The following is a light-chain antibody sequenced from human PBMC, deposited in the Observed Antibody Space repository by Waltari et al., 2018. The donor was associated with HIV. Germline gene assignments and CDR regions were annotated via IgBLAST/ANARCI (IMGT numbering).Light chain of an antibody. V-gene: IGLV1-51*01. Sequence: QSVLTQPPSVSAAPGQMVTISCSGSSSNIGNNYVSWYQQLPGTAPKLLIYVNHRLPSGIPDRFSGSKSGTSATLGITGLQTGDEADYYCGAWDSSLSAAVFGGGTKLIVL. CDR1: SSNIGNNY. CDR2: VNH. J-gene: IGLJ2*01. CDR3: GAWDSSLSAAV.